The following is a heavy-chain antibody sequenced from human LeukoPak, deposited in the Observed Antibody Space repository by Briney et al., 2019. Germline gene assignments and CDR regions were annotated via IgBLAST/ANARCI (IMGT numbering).Heavy chain of an antibody. CDR1: GFTFSSYW. CDR3: ARDLRGSGWYFGY. CDR2: IKQDGSEK. Sequence: GVTLRLSCAASGFTFSSYWMSWVRQAPGKGLEWVANIKQDGSEKYYVDSVKGRFTISRDNAKNSLYLQMNSLRAEDTAVYYCARDLRGSGWYFGYWGQGTLVTVSS. D-gene: IGHD6-19*01. V-gene: IGHV3-7*01. J-gene: IGHJ4*02.